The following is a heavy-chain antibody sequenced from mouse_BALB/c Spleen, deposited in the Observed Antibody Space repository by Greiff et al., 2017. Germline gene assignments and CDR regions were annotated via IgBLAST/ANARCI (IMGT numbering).Heavy chain of an antibody. D-gene: IGHD2-3*01. CDR1: GFSLTSYG. CDR3: AKHDGYHFDY. Sequence: QVHVKQSGPGLVQPSQSLSITCTVSGFSLTSYGVHWVRQSPGKGLEWLGVIWSGGSTDYNAAFISRLSISKDNSKSQVFFKMNSLQTDDTAMYYCAKHDGYHFDYWGQGTTLTVSS. CDR2: IWSGGST. J-gene: IGHJ2*01. V-gene: IGHV2-2*01.